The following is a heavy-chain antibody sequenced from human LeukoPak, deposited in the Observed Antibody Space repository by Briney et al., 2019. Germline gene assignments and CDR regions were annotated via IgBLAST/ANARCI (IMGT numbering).Heavy chain of an antibody. CDR1: GFTFSSYA. D-gene: IGHD6-6*01. CDR2: ISGSGGST. Sequence: GGSLRLSCAASGFTFSSYAMSWVRQAPGKGLEWVSAISGSGGSTYYADSVKGRFTISRDNAKNSLYLQMNSLRAEDTAVYYCARYYSSSSGFDYYGMDVWGQGTTVTVSS. V-gene: IGHV3-23*01. CDR3: ARYYSSSSGFDYYGMDV. J-gene: IGHJ6*02.